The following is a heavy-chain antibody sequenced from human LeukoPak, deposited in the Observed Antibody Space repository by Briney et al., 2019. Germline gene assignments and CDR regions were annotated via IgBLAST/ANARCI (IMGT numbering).Heavy chain of an antibody. CDR2: INHSGST. J-gene: IGHJ5*02. V-gene: IGHV4-34*01. CDR1: GDFITAYY. Sequence: SETLSLTCTVSGDFITAYYWSWIRQPPGKGLEWIGEINHSGSTNYNPSLKSRVTISVDTSKNQFSLKLSSVTAADTAVYYCAREGPFRYDSSGYPARWFDPWGQGTLVTVSS. CDR3: AREGPFRYDSSGYPARWFDP. D-gene: IGHD3-22*01.